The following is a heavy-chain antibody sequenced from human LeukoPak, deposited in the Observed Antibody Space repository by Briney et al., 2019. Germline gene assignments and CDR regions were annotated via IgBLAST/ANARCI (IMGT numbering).Heavy chain of an antibody. CDR2: INPSGGST. CDR1: GYTFTSYY. D-gene: IGHD3-22*01. V-gene: IGHV1-46*04. J-gene: IGHJ4*02. CDR3: ARGRSITMIVVVPFDY. Sequence: GASVKVSCKASGYTFTSYYMHWVRQAPGQGLEWMGIINPSGGSTSYAQKLQGRVTMTRDTSTSTVYTELSSLRSEDTAVYYCARGRSITMIVVVPFDYWGQGTLVTVSS.